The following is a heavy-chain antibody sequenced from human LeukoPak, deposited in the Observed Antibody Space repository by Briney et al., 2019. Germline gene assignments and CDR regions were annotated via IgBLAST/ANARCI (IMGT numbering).Heavy chain of an antibody. CDR3: ARGGDYYGSGNYYNRGGPGTDY. V-gene: IGHV5-51*01. J-gene: IGHJ4*02. CDR2: IYPGDSDT. D-gene: IGHD3-10*01. CDR1: GYNFATYW. Sequence: GESLKISCKGSGYNFATYWMGWVRQMPGKGLEWMGTIYPGDSDTKYSPSFQGQVTISADKSISTAYLQWSSLKASDTAMYYCARGGDYYGSGNYYNRGGPGTDYWGQGTLVTVSS.